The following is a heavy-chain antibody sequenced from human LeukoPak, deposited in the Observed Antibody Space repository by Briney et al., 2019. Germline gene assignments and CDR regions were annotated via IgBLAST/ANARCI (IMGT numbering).Heavy chain of an antibody. D-gene: IGHD3-22*01. CDR3: ARGGWLPDY. CDR2: IKQDGSEK. Sequence: SGGSLRLSCAASGFTFSRSWMSWVRQAPGKGLEWVANIKQDGSEKYYVDSVKGRFTISRDNAKHSLYLQMNSLRAGDTAVYYCARGGWLPDYWGQGTLVTVSS. V-gene: IGHV3-7*01. CDR1: GFTFSRSW. J-gene: IGHJ4*02.